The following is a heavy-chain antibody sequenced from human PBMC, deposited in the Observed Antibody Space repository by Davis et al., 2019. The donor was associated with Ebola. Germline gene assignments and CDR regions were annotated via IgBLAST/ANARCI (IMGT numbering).Heavy chain of an antibody. CDR1: GYTFTSYD. Sequence: AASVKVSCKASGYTFTSYDINWVRQATGQGLEWMGWMNPNSGNTGYAQKFQGRVTMTGNTSISTAYMELSSLRSEDTAVYYCARGGRYYGSGSSWFDPWGQGTLVTVSS. J-gene: IGHJ5*02. V-gene: IGHV1-8*01. CDR3: ARGGRYYGSGSSWFDP. CDR2: MNPNSGNT. D-gene: IGHD3-10*01.